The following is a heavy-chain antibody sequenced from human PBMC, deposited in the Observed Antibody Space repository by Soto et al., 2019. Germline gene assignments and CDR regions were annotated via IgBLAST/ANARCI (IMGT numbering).Heavy chain of an antibody. CDR2: IYYTGTT. V-gene: IGHV4-59*08. D-gene: IGHD3-22*01. CDR3: ARLGGYYQGFVS. CDR1: GGSISGDY. Sequence: QVQLQESGPGLVKPSETLSLTCTVSGGSISGDYWSWIRQSPGKGLEWIGYIYYTGTTKYNPSLKIRLXVXVXXSKNPFSLKLSSVTAAGTAVYYCARLGGYYQGFVSWGQGTLVTVAS. J-gene: IGHJ4*02.